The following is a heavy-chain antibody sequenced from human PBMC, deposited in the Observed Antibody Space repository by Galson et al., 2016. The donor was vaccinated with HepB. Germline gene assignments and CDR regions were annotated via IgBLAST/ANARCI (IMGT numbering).Heavy chain of an antibody. CDR2: IKSKTDGGTT. V-gene: IGHV3-15*01. Sequence: SLRLSCAPSGFTFSFAWMSWVRQAPGKGLEWVGRIKSKTDGGTTDYAAPVKGRFTISRDDSENTLYLEMSSLRTEDTAVYYCTATSVLLCWGSGDRHWGQGTLVSVSS. CDR1: GFTFSFAW. CDR3: TATSVLLCWGSGDRH. J-gene: IGHJ4*02. D-gene: IGHD2-15*01.